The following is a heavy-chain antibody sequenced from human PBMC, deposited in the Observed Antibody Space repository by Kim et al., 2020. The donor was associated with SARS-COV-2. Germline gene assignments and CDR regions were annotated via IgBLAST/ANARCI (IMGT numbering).Heavy chain of an antibody. CDR3: AKVSGNRLHLGELSLDY. D-gene: IGHD3-16*02. CDR2: ISGSGVST. CDR1: GFTFSSYA. J-gene: IGHJ4*02. V-gene: IGHV3-23*01. Sequence: GGSLRLSCGASGFTFSSYAMSLVRQAPGKGLEWVSGISGSGVSTFYADSVKGRFTISRDNSKNTLYLQMNSLRVEDTAFFYCAKVSGNRLHLGELSLDYWGQGTLVTVSS.